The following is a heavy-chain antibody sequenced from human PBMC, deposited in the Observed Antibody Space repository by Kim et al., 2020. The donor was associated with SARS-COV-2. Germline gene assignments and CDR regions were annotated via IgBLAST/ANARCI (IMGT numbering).Heavy chain of an antibody. V-gene: IGHV4-34*01. CDR1: GGSLSGYY. CDR3: ARGRAGVVPSPILGIGPYYDYFALDV. J-gene: IGHJ6*02. D-gene: IGHD7-27*01. CDR2: ITHSGST. Sequence: SETLSLTCAVYGGSLSGYYWTWIRQSPGKGLEWIGEITHSGSTNSHPSHKSRITIMLDTSNNQFSLNLTSATAADTAFYYCARGRAGVVPSPILGIGPYYDYFALDVWGQGTTVTVS.